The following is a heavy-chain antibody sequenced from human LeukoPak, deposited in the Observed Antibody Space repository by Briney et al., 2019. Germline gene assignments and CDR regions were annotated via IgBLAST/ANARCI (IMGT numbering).Heavy chain of an antibody. Sequence: PSETLSLTCTVSGGSISSISYYWGWIRQPPGEGLEWIGSISYSGSTYYNPSLKSRVTISVDTSKNQFSLKLSSVTAADTAVYYCARHRSTVLGGTLRFFDYWGQGTLVTVSS. D-gene: IGHD1-26*01. CDR3: ARHRSTVLGGTLRFFDY. CDR1: GGSISSISYY. J-gene: IGHJ4*02. CDR2: ISYSGST. V-gene: IGHV4-39*01.